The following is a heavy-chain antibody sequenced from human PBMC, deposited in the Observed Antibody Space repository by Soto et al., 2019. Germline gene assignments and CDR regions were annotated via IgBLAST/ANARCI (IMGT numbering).Heavy chain of an antibody. Sequence: QVQLQESGPGLVKPSETLSLTCTVSGGSISSYYWSWIRQPPGKGLEWIGYIYYSGSTNYNPSLKSRVTISVDTSKNQFSLKLSSVTAADTAVYYCARVYSGYDDERDYWGQGTLVTVSS. CDR2: IYYSGST. CDR3: ARVYSGYDDERDY. V-gene: IGHV4-59*01. CDR1: GGSISSYY. D-gene: IGHD5-12*01. J-gene: IGHJ4*02.